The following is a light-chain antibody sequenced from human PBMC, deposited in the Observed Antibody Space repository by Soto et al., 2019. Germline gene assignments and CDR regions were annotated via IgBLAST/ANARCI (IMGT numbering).Light chain of an antibody. V-gene: IGKV3-20*01. CDR2: GAS. Sequence: EIVLTQSPGTLSLSPGERATLSCRASQSVSSNYLAWYQQKPGQAPRLLIYGASSRATGIPDRFSGSGSGTDFTLTISRLEPEDFAVYYGQQYGSSPLTFGGGTKVDIK. J-gene: IGKJ4*01. CDR1: QSVSSNY. CDR3: QQYGSSPLT.